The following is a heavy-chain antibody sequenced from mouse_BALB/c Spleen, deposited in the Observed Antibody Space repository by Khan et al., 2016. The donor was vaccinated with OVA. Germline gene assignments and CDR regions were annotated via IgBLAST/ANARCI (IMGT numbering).Heavy chain of an antibody. CDR2: INPHIGET. D-gene: IGHD1-1*01. J-gene: IGHJ2*01. Sequence: EVKLEESGPELVKPGASVKISCKASGYSFTGYFMNWVMQSHGKRLEWIGRINPHIGETFYNQKFTDKATLTVDESSTTAHMELRSLASEDSAVYYCARQNGSDFDYWGQGTTLTVSS. CDR1: GYSFTGYF. CDR3: ARQNGSDFDY. V-gene: IGHV1-20*02.